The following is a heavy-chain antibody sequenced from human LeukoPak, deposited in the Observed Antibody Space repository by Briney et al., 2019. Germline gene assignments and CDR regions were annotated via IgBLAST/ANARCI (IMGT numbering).Heavy chain of an antibody. D-gene: IGHD2-2*01. CDR3: AKNRVVVPAAMRS. V-gene: IGHV3-23*01. CDR1: GFIYSSYA. CDR2: ISGSGGST. J-gene: IGHJ5*02. Sequence: GGSLRLSCAATGFIYSSYAMSWVRQAGGKGLEWVSAISGSGGSTYYAGSVKGRFTISRDNSKNTLYLQMNSLRAEDTAVYYCAKNRVVVPAAMRSWGQGTLVTVSS.